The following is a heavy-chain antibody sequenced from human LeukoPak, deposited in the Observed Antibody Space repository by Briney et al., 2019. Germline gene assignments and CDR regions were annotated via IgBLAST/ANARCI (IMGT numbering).Heavy chain of an antibody. V-gene: IGHV4-61*02. Sequence: SETLSLTCTVSGGSISSGSYYWTWIRHPAGKGLEWIGRIYTSGSTNYNPSLKSRVTKSGDTSKNQFSLKLSSVTAADTAVYYCARVPTAILVLDYWGQGTLVTVSS. CDR1: GGSISSGSYY. CDR3: ARVPTAILVLDY. CDR2: IYTSGST. J-gene: IGHJ4*02. D-gene: IGHD2-2*01.